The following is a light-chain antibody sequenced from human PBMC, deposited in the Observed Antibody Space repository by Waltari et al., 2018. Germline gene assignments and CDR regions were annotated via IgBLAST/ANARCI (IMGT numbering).Light chain of an antibody. CDR1: QSVLYSSNNKNY. CDR3: HQYNSSPWT. CDR2: WAS. Sequence: DIVMTQSPDSLAVSLGERAPITCKSSQSVLYSSNNKNYLAWYQQKPGQPPKLPIHWASTRESGVPDRFSGSGSGTDFTLTISSLQAEDVAVYYCHQYNSSPWTFGQGTKVEIK. J-gene: IGKJ1*01. V-gene: IGKV4-1*01.